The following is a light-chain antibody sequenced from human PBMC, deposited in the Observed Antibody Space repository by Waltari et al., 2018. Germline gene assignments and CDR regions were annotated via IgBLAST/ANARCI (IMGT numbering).Light chain of an antibody. CDR3: QHRDNWLFT. V-gene: IGKV3-11*01. CDR2: NSS. Sequence: EIVLTQAQATLSFSPGDRATLACRASQSIQPFLPCYQQKPGQAPRLLIYNSSLRASGVPVRCSGSGSGTDFTLTISHLEPEDFAFYVCQHRDNWLFTFGPGTKVEIK. J-gene: IGKJ3*01. CDR1: QSIQPF.